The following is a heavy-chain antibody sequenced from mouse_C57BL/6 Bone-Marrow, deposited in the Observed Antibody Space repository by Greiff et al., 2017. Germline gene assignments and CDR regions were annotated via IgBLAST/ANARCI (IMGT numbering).Heavy chain of an antibody. D-gene: IGHD1-1*01. CDR3: ARFSTTVVALSDYAMDY. CDR2: INPNNGGT. J-gene: IGHJ4*01. Sequence: VQLQQSGPELVKPGASVKISCKASGYTFTDYYMNWVKQSHGKSLEWIGDINPNNGGTSYNQKFKGKATLTVDKSSSTAYMELRSLTSEDSAVYYCARFSTTVVALSDYAMDYWGQGTSVTVSS. V-gene: IGHV1-26*01. CDR1: GYTFTDYY.